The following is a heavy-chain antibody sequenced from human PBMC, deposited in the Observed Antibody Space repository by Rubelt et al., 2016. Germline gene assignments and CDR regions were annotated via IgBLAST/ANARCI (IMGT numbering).Heavy chain of an antibody. Sequence: QLQLQESGPGLVKPSETLSLTCTVSGGSISSSSYYWGWIRQPPGKGLEWIGSIYYSGSTYYNPSLTSRVTISVDTSKNQFSLKLSSVTAADTAVYYCARAHPDYYFDYWGQGTLVTVSS. CDR1: GGSISSSSYY. CDR2: IYYSGST. J-gene: IGHJ4*02. CDR3: ARAHPDYYFDY. V-gene: IGHV4-39*07.